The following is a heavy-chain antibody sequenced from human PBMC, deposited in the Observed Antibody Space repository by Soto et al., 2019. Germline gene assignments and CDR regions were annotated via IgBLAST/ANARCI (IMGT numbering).Heavy chain of an antibody. CDR2: ISSSSSTI. J-gene: IGHJ5*01. V-gene: IGHV3-48*02. CDR1: GVTFRSSS. D-gene: IGHD5-18*01. Sequence: GWSLGLSCAASGVTFRSSSMTGVRQAPGKGLEWVSYISSSSSTIYYADSVKGRFTISRDNAKNSLYLQMNSLRDEDTAVFYCAEDSGYSYGPIDFLGQGTLVTGSS. CDR3: AEDSGYSYGPIDF.